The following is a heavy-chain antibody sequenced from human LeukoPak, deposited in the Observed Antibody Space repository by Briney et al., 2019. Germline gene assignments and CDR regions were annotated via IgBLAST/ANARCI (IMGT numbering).Heavy chain of an antibody. V-gene: IGHV1-18*01. CDR3: AREPRDYPPFPFDY. J-gene: IGHJ4*02. Sequence: GASVKVSCKASGGTFSSYAISWVRQAPGQGLEWMGWISAYNGNTNYAQKLQGRVTMTTDTSTSTAYMELRSLRSDDTAVYYCAREPRDYPPFPFDYWGQGTLVTVSS. CDR2: ISAYNGNT. D-gene: IGHD4-17*01. CDR1: GGTFSSYA.